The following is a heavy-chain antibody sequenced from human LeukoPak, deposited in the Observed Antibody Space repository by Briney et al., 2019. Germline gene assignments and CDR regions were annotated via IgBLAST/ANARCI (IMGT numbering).Heavy chain of an antibody. J-gene: IGHJ6*02. Sequence: PGGSLRLSCAASGFTFDDYTMHWVRQAPGKGLEWVSLISWDGGSTYYADSVKGRFTISRDNRKNSLYLQMNSLRTEDTALYYCARGIGYYYGMDVWGQGTTVTVSS. D-gene: IGHD3-16*01. CDR1: GFTFDDYT. CDR2: ISWDGGST. CDR3: ARGIGYYYGMDV. V-gene: IGHV3-43*01.